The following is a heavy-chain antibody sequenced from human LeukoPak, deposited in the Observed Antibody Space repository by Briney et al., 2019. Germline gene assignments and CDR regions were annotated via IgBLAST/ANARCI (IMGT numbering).Heavy chain of an antibody. J-gene: IGHJ3*02. V-gene: IGHV4-30-2*01. D-gene: IGHD4-11*01. CDR2: IYHSGST. CDR1: GGSISSGGYS. Sequence: SQTLSLTCAVSGGSISSGGYSWSWIRQPPGKGLEWIGYIYHSGSTYYNPSLKSRVTISVDRSKNQFSLKLSSVTAADTAVYYCARVRTTVTTGPWSAFDIWGQGTVVTVSS. CDR3: ARVRTTVTTGPWSAFDI.